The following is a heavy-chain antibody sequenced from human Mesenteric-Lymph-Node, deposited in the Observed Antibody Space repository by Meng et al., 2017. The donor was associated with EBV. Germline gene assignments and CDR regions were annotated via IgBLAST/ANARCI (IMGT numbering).Heavy chain of an antibody. Sequence: QVQLQQSGPGLVKPSXXLSLTXFISGDSVSSSSAAWTWIRQSPSRGLEWLGGTYYRSKWYNDYAVFVKSRITINPDTSKNQFSLQLNSVTPEDTAVYYCARGATSVFDLGGRGTLVTVSS. CDR1: GDSVSSSSAA. V-gene: IGHV6-1*01. J-gene: IGHJ2*01. CDR2: TYYRSKWYN. CDR3: ARGATSVFDL.